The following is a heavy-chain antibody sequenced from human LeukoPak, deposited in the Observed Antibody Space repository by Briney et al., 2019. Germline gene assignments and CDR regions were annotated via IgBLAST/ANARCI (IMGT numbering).Heavy chain of an antibody. CDR1: GASFSDSNYY. Sequence: PSETLSLTCTISGASFSDSNYYWGWIRQPPGKGLEWNGCIYYSKPTNYSPSLKSRVTISVDTSRNHLSLKLTSVTAADTAIYYCARRGSGSYPTYFQYWGQGTLVIVSS. J-gene: IGHJ1*01. D-gene: IGHD3-22*01. CDR2: IYYSKPT. V-gene: IGHV4-39*02. CDR3: ARRGSGSYPTYFQY.